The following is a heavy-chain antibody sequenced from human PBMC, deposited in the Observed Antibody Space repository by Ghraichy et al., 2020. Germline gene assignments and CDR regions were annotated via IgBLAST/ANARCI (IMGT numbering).Heavy chain of an antibody. V-gene: IGHV4-59*01. J-gene: IGHJ5*02. CDR1: GGSISSYY. D-gene: IGHD1-7*01. CDR3: ARGRELTGTKGYWFDP. CDR2: IYYSGST. Sequence: SETLSLTCTVSGGSISSYYWSWIRQPPGKGLEWVGYIYYSGSTSYNPSLKSRVTISVDTSKNQFSLKLGSVTAADTAVYYCARGRELTGTKGYWFDPWGQGTLVTVSS.